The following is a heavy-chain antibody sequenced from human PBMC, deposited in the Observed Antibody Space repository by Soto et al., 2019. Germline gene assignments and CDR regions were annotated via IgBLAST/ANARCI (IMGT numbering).Heavy chain of an antibody. CDR1: GFTFSSYA. CDR2: ISGSGGST. CDR3: AKVKTETTVGYFDY. Sequence: LRLSCAASGFTFSSYAMSWVRQAPGKGLEWVSAISGSGGSTYYADSVKGRFTISRDNSKNTLYLQMNSLRAEDTAVYYCAKVKTETTVGYFDYWGQGTLVTVSS. V-gene: IGHV3-23*01. D-gene: IGHD4-4*01. J-gene: IGHJ4*02.